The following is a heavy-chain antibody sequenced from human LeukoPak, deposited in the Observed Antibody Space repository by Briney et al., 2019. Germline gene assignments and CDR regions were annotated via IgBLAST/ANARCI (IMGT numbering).Heavy chain of an antibody. D-gene: IGHD1-26*01. Sequence: GGSLRLSCAASGFTFSSYAMSWVRQAPGKGLEWVSAISGSGGSTYYADSVKGRSTIFRDNAKNTLYLQMNSLRAEDTAVYYCVRDLGGRSGHWGQGTLVTVSS. J-gene: IGHJ4*02. CDR2: ISGSGGST. V-gene: IGHV3-23*01. CDR1: GFTFSSYA. CDR3: VRDLGGRSGH.